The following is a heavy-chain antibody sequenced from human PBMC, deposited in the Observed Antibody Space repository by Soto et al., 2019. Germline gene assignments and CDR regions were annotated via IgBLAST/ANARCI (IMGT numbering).Heavy chain of an antibody. CDR2: TRNKANSYTT. D-gene: IGHD1-26*01. CDR3: ARGLVGATMYYFDY. V-gene: IGHV3-72*01. J-gene: IGHJ4*02. CDR1: GFTFSDHY. Sequence: EVQLVESGGDLVQPGGSLRLSCAASGFTFSDHYMDWVRQAPGKGLEWVGRTRNKANSYTTEYAASVKGRFTISRDDSKNSLYLQMNSLKTEDTAVYYCARGLVGATMYYFDYWGQGTLVTVSS.